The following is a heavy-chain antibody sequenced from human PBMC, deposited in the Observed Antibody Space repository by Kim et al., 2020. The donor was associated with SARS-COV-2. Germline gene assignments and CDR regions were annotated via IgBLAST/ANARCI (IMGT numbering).Heavy chain of an antibody. Sequence: GGSLRLSCAASGFTFSSYSMNWVRQAPGKGLEWVSSISSSRSYIYYADSVKGRFTISRDNAKNSLYLQMNSLRAEDTAVYYCARDGSSWSYYYYHMDAWGKGTPGTVSS. CDR1: GFTFSSYS. D-gene: IGHD6-13*01. CDR3: ARDGSSWSYYYYHMDA. V-gene: IGHV3-21*01. J-gene: IGHJ6*03. CDR2: ISSSRSYI.